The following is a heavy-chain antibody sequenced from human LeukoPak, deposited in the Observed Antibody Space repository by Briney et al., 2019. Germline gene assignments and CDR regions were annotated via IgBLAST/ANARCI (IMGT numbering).Heavy chain of an antibody. V-gene: IGHV3-23*01. CDR2: ITGSGGST. D-gene: IGHD6-13*01. J-gene: IGHJ4*02. CDR3: ARDERAAAGIDY. CDR1: GFTFSSYA. Sequence: GGSLRLSCAASGFTFSSYAMSWVRQAPGKGLEWVSGITGSGGSTYYADSVKDRFTISRDNSKNTLYLQMNSLRAEDTAVYYCARDERAAAGIDYWGQGTLVTVSS.